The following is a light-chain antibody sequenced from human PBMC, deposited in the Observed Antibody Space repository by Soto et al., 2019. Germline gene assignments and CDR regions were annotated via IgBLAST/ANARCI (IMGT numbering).Light chain of an antibody. V-gene: IGKV4-1*01. Sequence: DIVLTQSPDSLALSLGERATINCKSSQSLFYSPRNRSYLGWFQQKQGQPPRLLIYWASSREPGVPDRFSGTEFGTDFPFPTSSLQAEEVAFYNCQQYFSTPPLTFGGGTKVEIK. CDR2: WAS. CDR3: QQYFSTPPLT. J-gene: IGKJ4*01. CDR1: QSLFYSPRNRSY.